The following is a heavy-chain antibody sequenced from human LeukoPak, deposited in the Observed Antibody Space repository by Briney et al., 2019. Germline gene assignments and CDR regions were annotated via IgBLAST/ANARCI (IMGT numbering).Heavy chain of an antibody. V-gene: IGHV3-74*01. Sequence: PGGSLRLSCAASGFNLGTYWMHWVRQAPGKGLVWVSRISYDGSNANYADFVKGRFTISRDNAKNTLYLQMNSLRAEDTPVYYCGVLTLNPGWGQGTLVSVSS. D-gene: IGHD2-8*01. CDR1: GFNLGTYW. J-gene: IGHJ4*02. CDR3: GVLTLNPG. CDR2: ISYDGSNA.